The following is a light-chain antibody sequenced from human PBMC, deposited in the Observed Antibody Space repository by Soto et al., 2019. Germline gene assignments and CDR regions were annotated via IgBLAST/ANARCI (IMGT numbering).Light chain of an antibody. CDR3: QQYGNSIFT. Sequence: VLTQSPGTLSLSPGDRATLSCRSSQSAYSSYLSWYQQKPGQAPRLLIYGASNGATGIPDRFSGSGSGTDFTLTISGLEPEDFAVYYCQQYGNSIFTFGGGTKVDIX. CDR2: GAS. J-gene: IGKJ4*01. CDR1: QSAYSSY. V-gene: IGKV3-20*01.